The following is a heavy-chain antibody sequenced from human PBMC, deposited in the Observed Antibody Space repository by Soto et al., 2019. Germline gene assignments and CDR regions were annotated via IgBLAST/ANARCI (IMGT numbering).Heavy chain of an antibody. CDR1: GGSISSSNW. CDR2: IYHSGST. V-gene: IGHV4-4*02. CDR3: ARMTYSDSVLDY. J-gene: IGHJ4*02. D-gene: IGHD4-17*01. Sequence: QVQLQESGPGLVKPSGTLSLTCAVSGGSISSSNWWSWVRKPPGQGLEWIGEIYHSGSTNYNPSLTSRVTISVDKSKNQFSLKLSSVTAADTAVYYCARMTYSDSVLDYWGQGTLVTVSS.